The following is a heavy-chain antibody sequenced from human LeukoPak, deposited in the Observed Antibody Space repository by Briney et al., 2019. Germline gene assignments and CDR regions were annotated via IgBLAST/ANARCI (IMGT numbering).Heavy chain of an antibody. V-gene: IGHV3-48*03. CDR1: GFTFRSYE. CDR3: AREERVVGAAFEY. D-gene: IGHD1-26*01. CDR2: ISDSGSAI. Sequence: PGGSLRLSCAASGFTFRSYEMNWVRQAPRKGLEWVSYISDSGSAIYYADSVKGRFTISRDNAKNSLYLQMNSLRAEDTAVYYCAREERVVGAAFEYWGQGTLVTVSS. J-gene: IGHJ4*02.